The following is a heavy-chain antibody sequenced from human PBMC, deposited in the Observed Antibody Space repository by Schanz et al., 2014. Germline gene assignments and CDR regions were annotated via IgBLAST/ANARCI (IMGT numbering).Heavy chain of an antibody. CDR2: LNPDSGET. V-gene: IGHV1-2*02. J-gene: IGHJ4*02. D-gene: IGHD3-10*01. Sequence: QVQLVQSGAEVRKPGSSVRVSCKASGGTFTSYAFSWVRQAPGQGLEWMGWLNPDSGETLYAQRFQGRVTLTRDTSIRTAYMDLRSLLSDDAAVYFCARGGVLVLPPGTVKKGNDYWGQGTLVTVSS. CDR3: ARGGVLVLPPGTVKKGNDY. CDR1: GGTFTSYA.